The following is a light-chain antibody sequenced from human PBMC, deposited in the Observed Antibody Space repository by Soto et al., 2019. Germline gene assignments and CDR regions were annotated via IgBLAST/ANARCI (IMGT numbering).Light chain of an antibody. CDR2: DVT. CDR1: SSDVGGYYY. CDR3: CSYAGTAGTYSSYV. Sequence: QSVVTQPRSVSGSPGQSVTISCTGTSSDVGGYYYISWYQQHPGKVPKLIIYDVTKRPSGVPDRFSASKSGITASLTISGLQAEDEADYYCCSYAGTAGTYSSYVFGTGTKVTVL. V-gene: IGLV2-11*01. J-gene: IGLJ1*01.